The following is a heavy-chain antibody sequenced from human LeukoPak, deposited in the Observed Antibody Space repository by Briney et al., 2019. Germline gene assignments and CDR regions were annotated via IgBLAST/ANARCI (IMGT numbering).Heavy chain of an antibody. Sequence: SETLSLTCAVSGVSISSGGNSWNWIRQPPGKGLEWIGHIYDTGSTYYNPSLKSRVTISVVKSKNQFSLRLRSVTAADTAVYYCANSGSYHYYHYGMDVWGQGTTVTVSS. CDR1: GVSISSGGNS. CDR2: IYDTGST. V-gene: IGHV4-30-2*01. CDR3: ANSGSYHYYHYGMDV. J-gene: IGHJ6*02. D-gene: IGHD3-10*01.